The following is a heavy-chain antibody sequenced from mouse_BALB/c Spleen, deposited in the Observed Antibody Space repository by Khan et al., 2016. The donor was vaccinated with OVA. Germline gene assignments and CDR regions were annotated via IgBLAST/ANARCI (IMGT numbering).Heavy chain of an antibody. J-gene: IGHJ2*01. V-gene: IGHV1S81*02. CDR3: ARIKKIVATYFDY. D-gene: IGHD1-1*01. CDR1: GYTFTSYW. Sequence: QVQLQQSGAELVKAGASVKMSCQASGYTFTSYWMHWVKQRLGQGLEWFAETNPTNGRTYYNEKFKSKATLTVDKSSSTAYMLLSGPTFEDSAVYYCARIKKIVATYFDYWGQGTTLTVSS. CDR2: TNPTNGRT.